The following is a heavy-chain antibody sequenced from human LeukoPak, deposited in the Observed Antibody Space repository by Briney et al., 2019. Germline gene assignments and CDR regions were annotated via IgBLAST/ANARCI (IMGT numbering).Heavy chain of an antibody. V-gene: IGHV3-30*02. CDR2: IRYDGSNK. CDR3: ARPAGYDFAFDI. D-gene: IGHD5-12*01. Sequence: GGSLRLSCAASGFTFSSYGMHWVRQAPGKGLEWVAFIRYDGSNKYYADSVKGRFTISRDNSKNTLYLQMNSLRAEDTAMYYCARPAGYDFAFDIWGQGTMVTVSS. CDR1: GFTFSSYG. J-gene: IGHJ3*02.